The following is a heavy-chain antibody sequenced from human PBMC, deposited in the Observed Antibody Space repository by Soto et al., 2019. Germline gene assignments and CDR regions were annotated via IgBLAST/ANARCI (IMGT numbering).Heavy chain of an antibody. CDR3: AKTGAAHYYYYYMDV. Sequence: GGSLRLSCAASGFTFSSYGMHWVRQAPGKGLEWVAVISYDGSNKYYADSVKGRFTISRDNSKNTLYLQMNSLRAEDTAVYYCAKTGAAHYYYYYMDVWGKGTTVTVSS. J-gene: IGHJ6*03. V-gene: IGHV3-30*18. D-gene: IGHD2-15*01. CDR1: GFTFSSYG. CDR2: ISYDGSNK.